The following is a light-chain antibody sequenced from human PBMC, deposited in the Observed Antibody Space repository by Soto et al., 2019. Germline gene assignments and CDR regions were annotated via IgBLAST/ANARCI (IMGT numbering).Light chain of an antibody. CDR2: KAS. CDR3: QQYNSYPRT. V-gene: IGKV1-5*03. CDR1: QSISSW. J-gene: IGKJ1*01. Sequence: MTQSPSTLSASVGDRVTITCRASQSISSWLAWYQQKPGKAPKLLIYKASSLESGVPSRFSGSGSGTEFTLTISSLKTDDFATYYCQQYNSYPRTFGQGTKVDIK.